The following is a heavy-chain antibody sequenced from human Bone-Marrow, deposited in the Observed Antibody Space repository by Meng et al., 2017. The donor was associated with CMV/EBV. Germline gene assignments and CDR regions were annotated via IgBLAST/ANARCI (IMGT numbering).Heavy chain of an antibody. D-gene: IGHD2-2*01. CDR2: INWNGGST. CDR3: AKDHAPAAMAGYWFDP. J-gene: IGHJ5*02. CDR1: GFTFDDYG. V-gene: IGHV3-20*04. Sequence: GESLKISCAASGFTFDDYGMSWVRQAPGKGLEWVSGINWNGGSTGYADSVKGRFTISRDNAKNSLYLQMNSLRAEDTAVYYCAKDHAPAAMAGYWFDPWGQGTLVTVSS.